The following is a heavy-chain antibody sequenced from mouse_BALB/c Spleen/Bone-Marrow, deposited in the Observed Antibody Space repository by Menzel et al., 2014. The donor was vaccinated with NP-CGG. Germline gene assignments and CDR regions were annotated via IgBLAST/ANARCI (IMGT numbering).Heavy chain of an antibody. CDR2: IWASGST. J-gene: IGHJ4*01. D-gene: IGHD1-1*01. CDR1: GFSLTSYG. V-gene: IGHV2-9*02. Sequence: VQLQQSGPGLVAPSQSLSITCTVSGFSLTSYGVHWVRQPPGKGLEWLGVIWASGSTNYNSALMSRLSISKDNSKSQVFLKMNSLQTDDTAMYYCARAPLYYGSSIYAMDYWGQGTSVTVSS. CDR3: ARAPLYYGSSIYAMDY.